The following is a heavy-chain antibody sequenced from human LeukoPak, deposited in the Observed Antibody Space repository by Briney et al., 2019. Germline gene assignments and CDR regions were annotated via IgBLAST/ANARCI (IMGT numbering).Heavy chain of an antibody. V-gene: IGHV3-48*03. D-gene: IGHD6-19*01. CDR2: ISSSGSTM. CDR1: GFTFSSYE. Sequence: GSLRLSCAASGFTFSSYEMNWVRQAPGKGLEWVSYISSSGSTMYYADSVKGRFTISRDNAKNSLYLQMNSLRAEDTAVYYCAGQYSSGWYGYVDYWGQGTLVTVSS. CDR3: AGQYSSGWYGYVDY. J-gene: IGHJ4*02.